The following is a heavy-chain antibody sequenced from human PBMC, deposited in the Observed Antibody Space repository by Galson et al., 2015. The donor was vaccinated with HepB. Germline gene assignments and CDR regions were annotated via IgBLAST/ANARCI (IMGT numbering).Heavy chain of an antibody. J-gene: IGHJ3*02. CDR2: IYWDDDD. CDR3: AHVMITFGGVIGPDAFDI. D-gene: IGHD3-16*02. Sequence: PALVKPTQTLTLPCTFSGFPLSSTGVGVGWIRQPPGKALEWLAVIYWDDDDRYSPSLKRRLKITKDTSKNQVVLTMTNMDPVDTATYYCAHVMITFGGVIGPDAFDIWGQGTMVTVSS. V-gene: IGHV2-5*02. CDR1: GFPLSSTGVG.